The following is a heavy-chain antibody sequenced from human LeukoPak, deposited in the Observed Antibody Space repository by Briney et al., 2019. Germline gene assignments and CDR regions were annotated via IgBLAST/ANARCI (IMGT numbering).Heavy chain of an antibody. J-gene: IGHJ6*02. CDR2: INHSGST. Sequence: SETLSLTCAVYGGSFSGYYWSWIRQPPGKGLEWIGEINHSGSTNYNPSLKSRVAISVGTSKNQFSLKLSSVTAADTAVYYCARRVQWLVPLYYYYGMDVWGQGTTVTVSS. CDR1: GGSFSGYY. CDR3: ARRVQWLVPLYYYYGMDV. D-gene: IGHD6-19*01. V-gene: IGHV4-34*01.